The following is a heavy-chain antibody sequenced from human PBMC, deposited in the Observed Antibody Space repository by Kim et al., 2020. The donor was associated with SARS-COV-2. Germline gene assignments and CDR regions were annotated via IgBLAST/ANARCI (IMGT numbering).Heavy chain of an antibody. D-gene: IGHD2-2*01. V-gene: IGHV4-39*01. CDR3: ANDVVVPAATQHVYNWFDP. Sequence: SETLSLTCTVSGGSISSSSYYWGWIRQPPGKGLEWIGSIYYSGSTYYNPSLKSRVTISVDTSKNQFSLKLSSVTAADTAVYYCANDVVVPAATQHVYNWFDPWGQGTLVTVSS. CDR2: IYYSGST. J-gene: IGHJ5*02. CDR1: GGSISSSSYY.